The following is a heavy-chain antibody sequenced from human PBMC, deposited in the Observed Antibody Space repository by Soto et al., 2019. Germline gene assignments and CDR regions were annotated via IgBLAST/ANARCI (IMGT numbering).Heavy chain of an antibody. D-gene: IGHD5-12*01. CDR1: GFTFSCYG. CDR2: ISYDGSNK. V-gene: IGHV3-30*18. CDR3: AKGAKPDIVATILGNYFDY. Sequence: GGSLRLSCAASGFTFSCYGMHWVRQAPGKGLEWVAVISYDGSNKYYADSVKGRFTISRDNSKNTLYLQMNSLRAEDTAVYYCAKGAKPDIVATILGNYFDYWGQGTLVTVSS. J-gene: IGHJ4*02.